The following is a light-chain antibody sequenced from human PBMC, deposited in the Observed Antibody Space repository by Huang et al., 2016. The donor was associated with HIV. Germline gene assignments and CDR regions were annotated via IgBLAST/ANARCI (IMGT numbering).Light chain of an antibody. J-gene: IGKJ2*01. Sequence: EIVMTQSPATLSLSPGERATLSCRASQSVSSKLAWYKQKAGQAPRLLVHGASTRATGIPARFSGSGAGTEFTLTISSLQSEDFAVYYCQQYNNWSPYTFGQGTKLEIK. CDR3: QQYNNWSPYT. V-gene: IGKV3-15*01. CDR1: QSVSSK. CDR2: GAS.